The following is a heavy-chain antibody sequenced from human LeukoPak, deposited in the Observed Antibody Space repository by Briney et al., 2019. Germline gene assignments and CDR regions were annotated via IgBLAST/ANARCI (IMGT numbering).Heavy chain of an antibody. V-gene: IGHV1-46*01. Sequence: ASVKVSCKASGYTFTSYYMHWVRQAPGQGLEWMGIINPSGGSTSYAQKFQGRVTMTRDTSTSTVYMELSSLRSEDTAVYYCARGWGLTYYYGSGSPTQLDYWGQGTLVTVSS. CDR2: INPSGGST. CDR1: GYTFTSYY. J-gene: IGHJ4*02. D-gene: IGHD3-10*01. CDR3: ARGWGLTYYYGSGSPTQLDY.